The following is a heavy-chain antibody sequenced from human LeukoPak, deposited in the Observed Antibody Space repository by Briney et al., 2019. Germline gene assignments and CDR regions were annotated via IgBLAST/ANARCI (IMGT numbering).Heavy chain of an antibody. Sequence: SETLSLTCAVYGGSFSGYYWSWIRQPPGKGLEWIGEINHSGGTNYNPSLKSRVTISVDTSKNQFSLKLSSVTAADTAVYYCARGRPIRGVVVVAASYSRWFDPWGQGTLVTVSS. V-gene: IGHV4-34*01. D-gene: IGHD2-15*01. CDR3: ARGRPIRGVVVVAASYSRWFDP. J-gene: IGHJ5*02. CDR1: GGSFSGYY. CDR2: INHSGGT.